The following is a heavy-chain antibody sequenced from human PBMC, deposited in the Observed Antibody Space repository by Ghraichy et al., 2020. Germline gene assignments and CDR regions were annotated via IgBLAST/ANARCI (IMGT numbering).Heavy chain of an antibody. CDR1: GFTFSSYS. V-gene: IGHV3-48*02. CDR3: ARGIYYYDSSGYPYY. CDR2: ISSSSSTI. Sequence: GSLRLSCAASGFTFSSYSMNWVRQAPGKGLEWVSYISSSSSTIYYADSVKGRFTISRDNDKNSLYLQMNSLRDEDTAVYYCARGIYYYDSSGYPYYWGQGTLVTVSS. D-gene: IGHD3-22*01. J-gene: IGHJ4*02.